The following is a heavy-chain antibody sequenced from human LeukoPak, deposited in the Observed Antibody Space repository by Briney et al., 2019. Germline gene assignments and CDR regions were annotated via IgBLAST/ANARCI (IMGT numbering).Heavy chain of an antibody. CDR1: DGSISRNY. CDR2: IYYSGSS. V-gene: IGHV4-59*01. D-gene: IGHD6-19*01. J-gene: IGHJ5*02. CDR3: ARAQYSSDWSWFDA. Sequence: SETLSLTCTVSDGSISRNYWNWIRQPPGKGLEWIGNIYYSGSSDYNPSFKSRVTISVDTSKNHFSLKVSSVTAADTAVYYCARAQYSSDWSWFDAWGQGTLVTVSS.